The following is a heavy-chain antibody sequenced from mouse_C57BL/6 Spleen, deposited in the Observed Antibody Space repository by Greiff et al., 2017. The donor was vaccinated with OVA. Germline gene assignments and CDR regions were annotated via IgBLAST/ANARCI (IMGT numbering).Heavy chain of an antibody. CDR2: ISDGGSYT. CDR3: ARDGYDSFAY. D-gene: IGHD2-2*01. J-gene: IGHJ3*01. V-gene: IGHV5-4*01. Sequence: EVMLVESGGGLVKPGGSLKLSCAASGFTFSSYAMSWVRQTPEKRLEWVATISDGGSYTYYPDNVKGRFTISRDNAKNNLYLQMSHLKSEDTAMYYCARDGYDSFAYWGQGTLVTVSA. CDR1: GFTFSSYA.